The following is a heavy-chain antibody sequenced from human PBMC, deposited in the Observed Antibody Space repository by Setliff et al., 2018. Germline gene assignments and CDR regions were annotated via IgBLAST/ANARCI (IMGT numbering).Heavy chain of an antibody. Sequence: KTSETLSLTCTVSGGSISTYYWSWLRQPPGKGLEWIGYVYYSGIANYSPSLKSRLTISVDTSKNQFSLKLRSVTAADTAVYYCARGDSSGYYYEFDYWGQGTLVTVSS. D-gene: IGHD3-22*01. V-gene: IGHV4-59*01. CDR2: VYYSGIA. J-gene: IGHJ4*02. CDR1: GGSISTYY. CDR3: ARGDSSGYYYEFDY.